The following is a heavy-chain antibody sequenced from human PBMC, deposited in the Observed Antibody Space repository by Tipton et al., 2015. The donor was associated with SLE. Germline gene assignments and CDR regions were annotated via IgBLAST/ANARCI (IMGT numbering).Heavy chain of an antibody. J-gene: IGHJ5*02. CDR2: INHSGST. CDR3: AREWLITSPRFDP. D-gene: IGHD3-22*01. Sequence: TLSLTCAVYGGSFSGYYWSWIRQPPGKGLEWIGEINHSGSTNYNPSLKSRFTISVDTSKNQFSLKLSSVTAADTAVYYCAREWLITSPRFDPWGQGTLVSGSS. V-gene: IGHV4-34*01. CDR1: GGSFSGYY.